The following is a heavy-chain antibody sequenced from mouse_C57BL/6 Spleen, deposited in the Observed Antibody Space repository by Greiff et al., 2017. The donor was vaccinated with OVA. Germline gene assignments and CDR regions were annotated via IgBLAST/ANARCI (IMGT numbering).Heavy chain of an antibody. J-gene: IGHJ4*01. Sequence: VQLQQSGTVLARPGASVKMSCKTSGYTFTSYWMHWVKQRPGQGLEWIGAIYPGNSDTSYNQKFKGKAKLTAVTSASTAYMELSSLTNEDSAVYYCTRIDGNYFYYAMDYWGQGTSVTVSS. CDR2: IYPGNSDT. V-gene: IGHV1-5*01. D-gene: IGHD2-1*01. CDR3: TRIDGNYFYYAMDY. CDR1: GYTFTSYW.